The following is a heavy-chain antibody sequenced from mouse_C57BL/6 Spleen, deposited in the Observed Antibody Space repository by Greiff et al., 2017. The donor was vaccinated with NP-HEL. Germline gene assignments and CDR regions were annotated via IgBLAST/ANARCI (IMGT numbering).Heavy chain of an antibody. V-gene: IGHV1-15*01. CDR1: GYTFTDYE. CDR2: IDPETGGT. Sequence: QVQLQQSGAELVRPGASVTLSCKASGYTFTDYEMHWVKQTPVHGLEWIGAIDPETGGTAYNQKFKGTAILTAYKSSSTAYMELRSLTSEDSAVYYCTRDWDPFDYWGQGTTLTVSS. D-gene: IGHD4-1*01. J-gene: IGHJ2*01. CDR3: TRDWDPFDY.